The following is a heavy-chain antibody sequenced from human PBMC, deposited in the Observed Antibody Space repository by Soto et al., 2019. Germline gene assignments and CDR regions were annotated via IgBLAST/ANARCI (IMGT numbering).Heavy chain of an antibody. V-gene: IGHV3-30*03. CDR1: GFIFSNYG. J-gene: IGHJ4*02. Sequence: GGSLRLSCAASGFIFSNYGMHWVRQAPGKGLEWVAVISYDGSNKYYPDSVKGRFTISRDDATKMVFLQMDSLRDEDTAVYHCATDYNAGVASNWGQGTLVTVSS. CDR2: ISYDGSNK. D-gene: IGHD1-1*01. CDR3: ATDYNAGVASN.